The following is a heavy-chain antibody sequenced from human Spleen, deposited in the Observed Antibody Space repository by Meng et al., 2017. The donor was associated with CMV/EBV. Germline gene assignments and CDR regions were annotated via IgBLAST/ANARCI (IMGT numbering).Heavy chain of an antibody. Sequence: SETLSLTCTVSGDSVTSGSYYWSWIRQPPGKGLEWIGYIYYSGITNYNPSLKSRVTISVDTSKNQFSLKLSSVTAADTAVYYCARVGSGSYYMGFFDFWGQGTLVTVSS. CDR1: GDSVTSGSYY. CDR2: IYYSGIT. D-gene: IGHD1-26*01. CDR3: ARVGSGSYYMGFFDF. V-gene: IGHV4-61*01. J-gene: IGHJ4*02.